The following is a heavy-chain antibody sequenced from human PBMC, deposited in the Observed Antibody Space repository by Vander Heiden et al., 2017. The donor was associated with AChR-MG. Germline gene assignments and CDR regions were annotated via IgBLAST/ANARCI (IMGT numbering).Heavy chain of an antibody. CDR1: GYSFTDYY. D-gene: IGHD1-26*01. V-gene: IGHV1-2*02. CDR2: IGPSSGDT. J-gene: IGHJ4*02. Sequence: QVQLVQSGAEVRKPGASVQVSCKASGYSFTDYYMPWVRQAPGQGLEWMGWIGPSSGDTNYAQKFQGRVTMTRDTSISTTYMELNRLISDDTAVYYCARDGNFDYWGQGTLVTVSS. CDR3: ARDGNFDY.